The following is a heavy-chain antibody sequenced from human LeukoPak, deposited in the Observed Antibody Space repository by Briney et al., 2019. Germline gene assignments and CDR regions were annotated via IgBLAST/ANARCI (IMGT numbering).Heavy chain of an antibody. CDR2: IYYSGST. Sequence: PSETLSLTCTVSGGSISSYYWSWIRQPPGKGLEWMGYIYYSGSTNYNPSLKSRVTISVDTSKNQFSLKLSSVTAADTAVYYCARTEYSSGWYYFDYWGQGTLVTVSS. V-gene: IGHV4-59*01. J-gene: IGHJ4*02. CDR3: ARTEYSSGWYYFDY. D-gene: IGHD6-19*01. CDR1: GGSISSYY.